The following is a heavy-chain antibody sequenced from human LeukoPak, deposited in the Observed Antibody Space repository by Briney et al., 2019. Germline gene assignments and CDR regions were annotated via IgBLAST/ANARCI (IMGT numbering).Heavy chain of an antibody. V-gene: IGHV4-39*01. J-gene: IGHJ6*03. Sequence: SETLSLTCTVSGGSISSSSYYWGWIRQPPGKGLEWIGSIYYSGSTYYNPCLKSRVTISVDTSKNQFSLKLSSVTAADTAVYYCARVYGSGSYYNGYYYYYMDVWGKGTTVTISS. D-gene: IGHD3-10*01. CDR2: IYYSGST. CDR1: GGSISSSSYY. CDR3: ARVYGSGSYYNGYYYYYMDV.